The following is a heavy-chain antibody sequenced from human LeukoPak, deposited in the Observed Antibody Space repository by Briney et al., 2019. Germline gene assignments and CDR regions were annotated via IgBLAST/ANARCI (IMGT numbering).Heavy chain of an antibody. Sequence: GGSLRLSCAASGFTFSTYGMTWVRQAPGKGLEWVSSISDSGGSTQSADSVKGRFTISRDNSKNTLYLQMNSLRAEDTAEYCCAKHTHNHGGFFDPWGQGTLVTVSS. J-gene: IGHJ5*02. CDR1: GFTFSTYG. V-gene: IGHV3-23*01. CDR3: AKHTHNHGGFFDP. CDR2: ISDSGGST. D-gene: IGHD2-15*01.